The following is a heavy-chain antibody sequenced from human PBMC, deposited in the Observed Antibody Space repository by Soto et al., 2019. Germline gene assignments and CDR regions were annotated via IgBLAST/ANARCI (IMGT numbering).Heavy chain of an antibody. CDR3: VKVEQKYYDSSGCLDY. Sequence: LRLSCAASGFTFSSYEMNWVRQAPGKGLEWVSYISSSGSTIYYADSVKGRFTISRDNAKNSLYLQMNSLRAEDTAVYYCVKVEQKYYDSSGCLDYWGQGTLVTVSS. D-gene: IGHD3-22*01. CDR2: ISSSGSTI. J-gene: IGHJ4*02. CDR1: GFTFSSYE. V-gene: IGHV3-48*03.